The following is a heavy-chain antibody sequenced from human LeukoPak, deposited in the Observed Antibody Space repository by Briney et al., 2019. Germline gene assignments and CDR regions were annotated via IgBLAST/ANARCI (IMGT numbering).Heavy chain of an antibody. V-gene: IGHV4-59*01. D-gene: IGHD6-13*01. J-gene: IGHJ2*01. CDR2: IYYSGST. Sequence: SETLSLTCTVSGVSIRNYYWSWVRQPPGKGLEWVGYIYYSGSTNYNPSLKSRVTISVDTSKNQFSLKLSSVTAADTAVYYCARVYYSSSYDYWYFDLWGRGTLVTVSS. CDR3: ARVYYSSSYDYWYFDL. CDR1: GVSIRNYY.